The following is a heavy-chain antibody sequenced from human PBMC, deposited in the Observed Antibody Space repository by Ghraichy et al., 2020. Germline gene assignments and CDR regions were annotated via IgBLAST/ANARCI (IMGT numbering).Heavy chain of an antibody. J-gene: IGHJ6*02. Sequence: SETLSLTCAVYGGSFSGYYWSWIRQPPGKGLEWIGEINHSGSTNYNPSLKSRVTISVDTSKNQFSLKLSSVTAADTAVYYCASLRGRRGSYYYDSSGQKDYYYYGMDVWGQGTTVTVSS. D-gene: IGHD3-22*01. V-gene: IGHV4-34*01. CDR2: INHSGST. CDR1: GGSFSGYY. CDR3: ASLRGRRGSYYYDSSGQKDYYYYGMDV.